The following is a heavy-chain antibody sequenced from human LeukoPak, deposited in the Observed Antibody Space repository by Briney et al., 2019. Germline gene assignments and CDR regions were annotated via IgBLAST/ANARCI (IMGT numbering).Heavy chain of an antibody. V-gene: IGHV1-18*01. CDR2: ISAYNGNT. D-gene: IGHD3-9*01. CDR3: ARVVSGGQYYDILTGYCRLGPIDY. J-gene: IGHJ4*02. Sequence: ASVKVSCKASGYTFTSYGISWVRQAPGQGLEWMGWISAYNGNTNYAQKLQGRVTMTTDTSTSTAYMELRSLRSDDTAVYYCARVVSGGQYYDILTGYCRLGPIDYWGQGTLVTVSS. CDR1: GYTFTSYG.